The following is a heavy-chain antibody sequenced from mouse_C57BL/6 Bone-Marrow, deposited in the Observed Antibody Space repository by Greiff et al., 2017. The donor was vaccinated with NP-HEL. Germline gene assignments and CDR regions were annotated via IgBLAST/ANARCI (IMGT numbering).Heavy chain of an antibody. Sequence: VQLQQSGAELVRPGASVKLSCTVSGFNFKADSMHWVKQRPEQGLEWIGWIDPENGDTEYASKFQGKATITADTSSNTAYLQLSSLTSEDTAVYYCTAGDSSPYAMDYWGQGTSVTVSS. CDR2: IDPENGDT. D-gene: IGHD1-1*01. CDR3: TAGDSSPYAMDY. CDR1: GFNFKADS. V-gene: IGHV14-4*01. J-gene: IGHJ4*01.